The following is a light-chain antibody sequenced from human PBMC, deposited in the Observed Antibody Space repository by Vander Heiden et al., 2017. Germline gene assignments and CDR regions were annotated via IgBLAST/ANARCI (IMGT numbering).Light chain of an antibody. CDR3: QQNYCHPPLT. Sequence: AIRMTQSPSSFSASTGERVTITCRASQGISSYVSWDQQKPGKAPKLLFYAASTLQSGVPSWFSGSGYGTVFTLTISCRQSEYFASYYWQQNYCHPPLTFGQGTKVEIK. J-gene: IGKJ1*01. CDR1: QGISSY. V-gene: IGKV1-8*01. CDR2: AAS.